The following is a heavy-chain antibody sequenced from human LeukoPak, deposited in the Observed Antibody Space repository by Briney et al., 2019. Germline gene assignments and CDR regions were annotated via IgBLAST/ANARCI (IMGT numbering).Heavy chain of an antibody. CDR2: IYYSGST. D-gene: IGHD5-12*01. J-gene: IGHJ4*02. V-gene: IGHV4-34*01. CDR1: GGSFSGYY. Sequence: SETLSLTCAVYGGSFSGYYWSWIRQPPGKGLEWIGSIYYSGSTYYNPSLKSRVTISVDTSKNQFSLKLSSVTAADTAVYYCARNDYALGDYWGQGTLVTVSS. CDR3: ARNDYALGDY.